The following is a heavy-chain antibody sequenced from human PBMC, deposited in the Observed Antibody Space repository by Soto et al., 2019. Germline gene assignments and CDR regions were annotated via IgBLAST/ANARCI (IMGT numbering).Heavy chain of an antibody. CDR1: GYSISSGYY. CDR2: IYHSGST. Sequence: PSETLSLTCAVSGYSISSGYYWGWIRQPPGKGLEWIGSIYHSGSTYYNPSLKSRVTISVDTSKNQFSLKLSSVTAADTAVYYRARVLAGYSGYENYDYSCQGTLVTVSS. CDR3: ARVLAGYSGYENYDY. V-gene: IGHV4-38-2*01. J-gene: IGHJ4*02. D-gene: IGHD5-12*01.